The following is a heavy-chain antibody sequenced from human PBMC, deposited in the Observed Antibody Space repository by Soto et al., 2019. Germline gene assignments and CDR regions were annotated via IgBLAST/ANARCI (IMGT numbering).Heavy chain of an antibody. Sequence: QVQLQESGPGLVKPSQTLSLTCTVSGGSISSGNYYWSWIRQPPGKGLEWIGFISSRGTTHYSASLRSRVSISVDTPTYQCSLELSSVTAADTAVYYCATMGTPVTGLYYFDSWGQGALVTVSS. CDR3: ATMGTPVTGLYYFDS. V-gene: IGHV4-30-4*01. CDR2: ISSRGTT. D-gene: IGHD4-17*01. J-gene: IGHJ4*02. CDR1: GGSISSGNYY.